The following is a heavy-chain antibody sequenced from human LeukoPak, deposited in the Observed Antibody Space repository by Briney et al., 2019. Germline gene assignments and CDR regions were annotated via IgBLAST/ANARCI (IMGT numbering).Heavy chain of an antibody. J-gene: IGHJ4*02. Sequence: GGSLRLSCEASGFTFRSYWMHWVRQAPGKGLVWVSRINGDGSSTSYADSVKGRFTISRDNAKNTLYPQMNSLRAEDSAVYYCASAYYHYYFDYWGQGTLVTVSS. CDR2: INGDGSST. D-gene: IGHD3-16*01. V-gene: IGHV3-74*01. CDR1: GFTFRSYW. CDR3: ASAYYHYYFDY.